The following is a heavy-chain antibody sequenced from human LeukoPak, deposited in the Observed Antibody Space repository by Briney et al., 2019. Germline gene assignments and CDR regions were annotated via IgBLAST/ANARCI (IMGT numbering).Heavy chain of an antibody. V-gene: IGHV1-46*01. CDR2: INPSGGST. J-gene: IGHJ5*02. CDR3: ASARVNWFDP. Sequence: ASVKVSCKASGYTFTSYYMHWVRQAPGQGLEWMGIINPSGGSTSYAQKFQGRVSITRDTSASTAYMELSSLRAEDTAVYYCASARVNWFDPWGQGTLVTVSS. CDR1: GYTFTSYY.